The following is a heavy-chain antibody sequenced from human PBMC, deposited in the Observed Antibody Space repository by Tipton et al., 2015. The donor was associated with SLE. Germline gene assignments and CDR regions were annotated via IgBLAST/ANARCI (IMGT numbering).Heavy chain of an antibody. CDR1: GFTFTTYW. Sequence: SLRLSCAASGFTFTTYWMPWVRQAPGKGLVWVSRINTDGSQTACADSVRGRFTISRDNAENTVYLLMNSLRADDTAVYYCAKDASGANSLDYWGQGTLVTVSS. J-gene: IGHJ4*02. D-gene: IGHD2-21*01. CDR3: AKDASGANSLDY. V-gene: IGHV3-74*01. CDR2: INTDGSQT.